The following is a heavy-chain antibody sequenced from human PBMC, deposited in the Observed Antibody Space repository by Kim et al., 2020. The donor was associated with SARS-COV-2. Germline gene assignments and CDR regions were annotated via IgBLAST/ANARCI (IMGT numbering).Heavy chain of an antibody. CDR1: GFTFSSYS. CDR3: ARGGAYCGGDCSLFDY. J-gene: IGHJ4*02. V-gene: IGHV3-21*01. Sequence: GRSLRLSCAASGFTFSSYSMNWVRQAPGKGLEWVSSISSSSSYIYYADSVKGRFTISRDNAKNSLYLQMNSLRAEDTAVYYCARGGAYCGGDCSLFDYWGQGTLVTVSS. D-gene: IGHD2-21*02. CDR2: ISSSSSYI.